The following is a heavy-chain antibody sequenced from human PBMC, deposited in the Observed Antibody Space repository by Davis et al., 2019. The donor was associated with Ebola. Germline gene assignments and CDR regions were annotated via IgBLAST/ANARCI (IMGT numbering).Heavy chain of an antibody. CDR1: GFTFSSYG. CDR3: AKDHYGSGSSRNYYYYYGMDV. J-gene: IGHJ6*02. CDR2: IWYDGSNK. D-gene: IGHD3-10*01. V-gene: IGHV3-33*06. Sequence: PGGSLRLSCVASGFTFSSYGMHWVRQAPGKGLEWVAVIWYDGSNKYYADSVKGRFTISRDNSKNTLYLQMNSLRAEDTAVYYCAKDHYGSGSSRNYYYYYGMDVWGQGTTVTVSS.